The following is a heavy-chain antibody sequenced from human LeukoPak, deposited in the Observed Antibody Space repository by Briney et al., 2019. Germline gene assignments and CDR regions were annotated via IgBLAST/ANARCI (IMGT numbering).Heavy chain of an antibody. D-gene: IGHD1-1*01. CDR3: AKEGLSSMNWDS. V-gene: IGHV4-4*07. Sequence: PSETLSLTCTVSGDSLSKYHWGCIRQPAGKGLECIGHIHSSGGTNNNPSLESRLTMSVDTSKNQFSLELSSVTAADTAVYYCAKEGLSSMNWDSWGQGALVTVSS. CDR2: IHSSGGT. CDR1: GDSLSKYH. J-gene: IGHJ4*02.